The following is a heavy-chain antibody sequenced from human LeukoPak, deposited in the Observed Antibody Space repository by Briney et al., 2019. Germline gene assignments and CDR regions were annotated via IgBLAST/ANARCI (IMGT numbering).Heavy chain of an antibody. J-gene: IGHJ5*02. V-gene: IGHV3-15*01. CDR3: TTSLYWSNTSGYGVRFDP. CDR2: IKSKTDGGTT. Sequence: GGSLRLSCAASGFTFSNAWMNWVRQAPGKGLEWVGRIKSKTDGGTTDYAAPVKGRFTISRDDSKNTLYLQMNSLKTEDTAVYYCTTSLYWSNTSGYGVRFDPWGQGTLVTVSS. D-gene: IGHD2-2*01. CDR1: GFTFSNAW.